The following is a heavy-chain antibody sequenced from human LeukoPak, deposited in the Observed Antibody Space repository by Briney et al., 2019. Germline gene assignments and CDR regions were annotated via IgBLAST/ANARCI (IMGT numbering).Heavy chain of an antibody. J-gene: IGHJ4*02. CDR1: GYTLTELS. CDR2: FDPEDGET. Sequence: ASVRVSCKVSGYTLTELSMHWVRQAPGKGLEWMGGFDPEDGETIYAQKFQGRVTMTEDTSTDTAYVELSSLRSEDTAVYYCATVGSGSHDYWGQGTLVTVSS. D-gene: IGHD1-26*01. V-gene: IGHV1-24*01. CDR3: ATVGSGSHDY.